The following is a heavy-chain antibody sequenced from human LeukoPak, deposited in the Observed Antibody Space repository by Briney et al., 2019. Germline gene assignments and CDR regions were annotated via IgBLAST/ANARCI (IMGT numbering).Heavy chain of an antibody. CDR1: GGTFSSYA. CDR3: ARGDGSGSYFYY. Sequence: SVEVSCKASGGTFSSYAISWVRQAPGQGLEWMGGIIPIFGTANYAQKFQGRVTITADESTSTAYMELSSLRSEDTAVYYCARGDGSGSYFYYWGQGTLVTVSS. D-gene: IGHD3-10*01. CDR2: IIPIFGTA. V-gene: IGHV1-69*13. J-gene: IGHJ4*02.